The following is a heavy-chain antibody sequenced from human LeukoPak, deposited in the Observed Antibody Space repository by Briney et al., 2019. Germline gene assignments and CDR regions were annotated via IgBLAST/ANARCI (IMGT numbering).Heavy chain of an antibody. V-gene: IGHV4-4*07. D-gene: IGHD6-6*01. CDR3: ARETAELGRSFDY. CDR2: IYTSGTT. J-gene: IGHJ4*02. Sequence: SETLSLTCIVSGDSISSYYWSWIRQPAGKGLEWIGRIYTSGTTNYNPSLTSRVTMSVDTSKNQFSLRLTSVTAADTAVYYCARETAELGRSFDYWGQGALVTVSS. CDR1: GDSISSYY.